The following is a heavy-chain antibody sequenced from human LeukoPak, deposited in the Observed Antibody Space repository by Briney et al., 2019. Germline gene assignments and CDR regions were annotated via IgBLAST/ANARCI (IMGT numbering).Heavy chain of an antibody. CDR1: GFTFSSFS. Sequence: QPGGSLRLSCAASGFTFSSFSMNWVRQAPGKWLEWVSYISSSSSTIYYADSVKGRFTISRDNAKNSLYLQMNSLRAEDTAVYYCARALVPRAFDIWGQGTMVTVSS. CDR2: ISSSSSTI. CDR3: ARALVPRAFDI. J-gene: IGHJ3*02. V-gene: IGHV3-48*01. D-gene: IGHD2-2*01.